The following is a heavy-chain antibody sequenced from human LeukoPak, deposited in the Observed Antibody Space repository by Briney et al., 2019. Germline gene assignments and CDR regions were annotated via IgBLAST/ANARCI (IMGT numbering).Heavy chain of an antibody. CDR2: ISTVSTYT. J-gene: IGHJ6*03. CDR3: ARDGSGLYLYYYMHV. Sequence: NPGGSLRLSCAPSGFTFTDYSMSWVRQAPRKGLEWVASISTVSTYTFYGDSVKGRFTISRDNAKNSLYLQMSYLTAEDTAVYYCARDGSGLYLYYYMHVWGKGTTVTVSS. D-gene: IGHD6-25*01. V-gene: IGHV3-21*06. CDR1: GFTFTDYS.